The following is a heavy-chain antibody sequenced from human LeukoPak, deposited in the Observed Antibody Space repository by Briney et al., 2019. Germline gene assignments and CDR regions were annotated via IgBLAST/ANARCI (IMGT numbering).Heavy chain of an antibody. D-gene: IGHD2-2*01. CDR3: VSGCSTTSCYFRI. CDR1: GYTFTDYY. J-gene: IGHJ4*02. CDR2: INPNSGDR. Sequence: ASVKVSCKASGYTFTDYYIHWVRQAPGQGLEWMGWINPNSGDRNYVEKFQDRVTMTRDTSINTAYMELTSLRSDDTAVYYCVSGCSTTSCYFRIWGQGTPVTVSS. V-gene: IGHV1-2*02.